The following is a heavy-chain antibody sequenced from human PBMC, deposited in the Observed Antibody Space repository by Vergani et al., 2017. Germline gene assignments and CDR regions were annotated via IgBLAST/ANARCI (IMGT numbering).Heavy chain of an antibody. CDR1: GYNFTSFD. CDR2: MNPKSGNT. J-gene: IGHJ5*02. V-gene: IGHV1-8*01. CDR3: ARGVLDSKYRHNWFGP. Sequence: QEQLVQSGAEVRKPGASVKVSCKASGYNFTSFDINWVRLATGQGLEWMGWMNPKSGNTAYAAKFQGRITMTWDSSTDTAYMEMKSLRSEDTAIYFCARGVLDSKYRHNWFGPWGQGTVVTVSS. D-gene: IGHD3/OR15-3a*01.